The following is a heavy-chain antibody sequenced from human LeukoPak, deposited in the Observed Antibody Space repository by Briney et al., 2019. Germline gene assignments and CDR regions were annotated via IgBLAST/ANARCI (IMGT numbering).Heavy chain of an antibody. D-gene: IGHD2-15*01. V-gene: IGHV4-31*01. CDR2: IYYSGST. CDR1: GGSISSGGYY. Sequence: SQTLSLTCTVSGGSISSGGYYWTWIPQHPGKGLEGIGYIYYSGSTYSNPSLKSPVTISVDTSTNQLSLTLSSVTAPDTAVYSWARLCSLTACYPFDYWGQGGLVTVSS. CDR3: ARLCSLTACYPFDY. J-gene: IGHJ4*02.